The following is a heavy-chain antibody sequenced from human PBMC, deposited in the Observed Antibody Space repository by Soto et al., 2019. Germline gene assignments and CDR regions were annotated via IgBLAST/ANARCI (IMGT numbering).Heavy chain of an antibody. V-gene: IGHV1-18*01. CDR3: ARDLRHIVTRDPFDY. CDR2: ISAYNGNT. D-gene: IGHD2-21*01. Sequence: ASVKVSCKASGYTFTSYGISWVRQAPGQGLEWMGWISAYNGNTNYAQKLQGRVTMTTDTSTSTAYMELRSLRSDDTAVYYCARDLRHIVTRDPFDYWGQGTLVTVSS. CDR1: GYTFTSYG. J-gene: IGHJ4*02.